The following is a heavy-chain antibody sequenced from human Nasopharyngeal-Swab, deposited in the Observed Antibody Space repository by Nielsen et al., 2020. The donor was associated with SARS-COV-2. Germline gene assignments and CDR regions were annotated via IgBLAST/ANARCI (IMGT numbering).Heavy chain of an antibody. Sequence: GESLKISCAASGFTFSSYAMHWVRQAPGKGLEWVAVISYDGSNKYYVDSVKGRFTISRDNSKNTLYLQMNSLRAEDTAVYYCARDHSWFGESGFCEYWGQGTLVTVSS. D-gene: IGHD3-10*01. J-gene: IGHJ4*02. CDR2: ISYDGSNK. V-gene: IGHV3-30-3*01. CDR1: GFTFSSYA. CDR3: ARDHSWFGESGFCEY.